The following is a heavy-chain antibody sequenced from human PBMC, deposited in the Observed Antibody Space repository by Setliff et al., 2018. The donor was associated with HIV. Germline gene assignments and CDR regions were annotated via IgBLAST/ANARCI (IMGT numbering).Heavy chain of an antibody. CDR3: ARGGEYFDY. Sequence: GESLKISCRTSGYNFATYYIAWVRQMPGKGPEWMGSVNPGDSSTKYNPSLQGQVTMSADKLINTAYLQWSSLKASDTAIYYCARGGEYFDYWGQGTLVTVSS. J-gene: IGHJ4*02. D-gene: IGHD4-17*01. V-gene: IGHV5-51*04. CDR2: VNPGDSST. CDR1: GYNFATYY.